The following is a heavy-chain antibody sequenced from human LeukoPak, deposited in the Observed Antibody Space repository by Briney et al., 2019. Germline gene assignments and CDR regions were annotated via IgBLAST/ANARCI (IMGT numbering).Heavy chain of an antibody. CDR2: IYTSGST. J-gene: IGHJ4*02. CDR3: ARDGCSGGSCYVDY. D-gene: IGHD2-15*01. V-gene: IGHV4-4*07. Sequence: PSETLSLTYTVSGGSISSYYWSWIRQPAGKGLEWIGRIYTSGSTNYNPSLKSRVTMSVDTSKNQFSLKLSSVTAADTAVYYCARDGCSGGSCYVDYWGQGTLVTVSS. CDR1: GGSISSYY.